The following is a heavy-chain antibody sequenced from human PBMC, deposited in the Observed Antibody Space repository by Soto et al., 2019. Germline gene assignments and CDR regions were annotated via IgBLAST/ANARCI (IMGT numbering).Heavy chain of an antibody. CDR1: GYSFTSYW. D-gene: IGHD3-10*01. CDR2: IDPSDSYT. V-gene: IGHV5-10-1*01. J-gene: IGHJ6*02. Sequence: GESLKISCKGSGYSFTSYWISWVRQMPGKGLEWMGRIDPSDSYTNYSPSFQGHVTISADKSISTAYLQWSSLKASDTAMYYCARQARGENYYYYYGMDVWGQGTKVTV. CDR3: ARQARGENYYYYYGMDV.